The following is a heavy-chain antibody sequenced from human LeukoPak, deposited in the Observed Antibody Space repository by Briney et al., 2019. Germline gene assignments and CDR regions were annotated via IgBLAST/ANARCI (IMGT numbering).Heavy chain of an antibody. CDR1: GGSFSGYY. Sequence: SETLSLTCAVYGGSFSGYYWSWIRQPPGKGLEWIGEINHSGSTNYNPSLKSRVTISVDTSKNQFSLKLSSVTAADTAVYYCAHSFPSVGATDYWGQGTLVTVSS. D-gene: IGHD1-26*01. CDR2: INHSGST. CDR3: AHSFPSVGATDY. V-gene: IGHV4-34*01. J-gene: IGHJ4*02.